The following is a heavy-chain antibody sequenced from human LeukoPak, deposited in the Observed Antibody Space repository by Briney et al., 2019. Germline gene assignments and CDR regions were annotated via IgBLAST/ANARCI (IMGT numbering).Heavy chain of an antibody. CDR3: ARLKGGLAAAFDV. CDR2: ISGSGGST. Sequence: PGGSLGLSCVASGFSFIIYAMTWVRQAPGKGLEWVSGISGSGGSTYYGDFVKGRFTISRDNSKNTLYLQMNGLRADDTAVYYCARLKGGLAAAFDVWGQGTMVTVSS. D-gene: IGHD6-19*01. CDR1: GFSFIIYA. J-gene: IGHJ3*01. V-gene: IGHV3-23*01.